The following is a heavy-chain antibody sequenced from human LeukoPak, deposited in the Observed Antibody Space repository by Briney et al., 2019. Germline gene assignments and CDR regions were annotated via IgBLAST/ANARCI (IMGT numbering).Heavy chain of an antibody. V-gene: IGHV3-23*01. Sequence: GGSLRLSCAASGFTFRSYAMTWVRQAPGKGLDWVSTISDSGGSTYYADSVKGRFTISRDNSKNTLYLQMNSLRAEDTAVYYCAKSITIFAVVTGFDYWGQRTLVTVSS. D-gene: IGHD3-3*01. CDR1: GFTFRSYA. J-gene: IGHJ4*02. CDR2: ISDSGGST. CDR3: AKSITIFAVVTGFDY.